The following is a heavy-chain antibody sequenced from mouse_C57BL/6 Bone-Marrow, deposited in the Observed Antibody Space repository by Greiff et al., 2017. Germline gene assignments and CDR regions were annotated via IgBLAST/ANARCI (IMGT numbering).Heavy chain of an antibody. V-gene: IGHV14-4*01. J-gene: IGHJ2*01. CDR2: IDPENGDT. CDR3: TTADDGFDY. Sequence: EVQLQESRAELVRPGASVKLSCTASGFNIKDDYMHWVKQRPEQGLEWIGWIDPENGDTEYAAKFQGKATITADTSSNTAYLQLSSLTSEDTAVYYCTTADDGFDYWGQGTTLTVSS. D-gene: IGHD2-3*01. CDR1: GFNIKDDY.